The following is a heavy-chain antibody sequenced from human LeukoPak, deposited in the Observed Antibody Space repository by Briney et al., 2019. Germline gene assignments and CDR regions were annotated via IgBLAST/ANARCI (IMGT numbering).Heavy chain of an antibody. D-gene: IGHD1-26*01. Sequence: GESLKISCKGSGYSFTSYWIAWVRQMPGKGLEWMGIIYPGDSDTRYSPSFQGQVTISADKSISTAYLQWSSLKASDTAMYYCARDKSGSASGSGRYDYWGQGTLVTVSS. J-gene: IGHJ4*02. V-gene: IGHV5-51*01. CDR3: ARDKSGSASGSGRYDY. CDR2: IYPGDSDT. CDR1: GYSFTSYW.